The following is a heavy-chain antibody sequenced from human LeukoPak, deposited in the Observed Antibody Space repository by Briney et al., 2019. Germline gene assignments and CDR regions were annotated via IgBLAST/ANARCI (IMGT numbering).Heavy chain of an antibody. CDR3: TRSSYYYDSSGYYYVRYFDY. V-gene: IGHV3-73*01. CDR1: GFTFSGSA. CDR2: IRSKANSYAT. D-gene: IGHD3-22*01. J-gene: IGHJ4*02. Sequence: PGGSLRLSCAASGFTFSGSAMHWVRQASGKGLEWVGRIRSKANSYATAYAASVKGRFTISRDDSKNPAYLQMNSLKTEDTAVYYCTRSSYYYDSSGYYYVRYFDYWGQGTLVTVSS.